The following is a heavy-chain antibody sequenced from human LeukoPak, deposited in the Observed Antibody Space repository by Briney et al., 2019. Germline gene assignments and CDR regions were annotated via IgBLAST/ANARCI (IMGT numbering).Heavy chain of an antibody. CDR1: GFTFSSYW. CDR3: ARGRWFGRLFDY. J-gene: IGHJ4*02. D-gene: IGHD3-10*01. CDR2: IKLDGSEK. Sequence: GGSLRLSCAASGFTFSSYWMSWVRQAPGKGLEWVANIKLDGSEKYYVDSVKGRFTISRDNAKNSPYLQMNGLRAEDTAVYYCARGRWFGRLFDYWGQGTLVTVSS. V-gene: IGHV3-7*01.